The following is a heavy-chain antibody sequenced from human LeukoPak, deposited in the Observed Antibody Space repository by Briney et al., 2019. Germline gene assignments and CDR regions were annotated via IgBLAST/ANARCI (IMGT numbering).Heavy chain of an antibody. CDR2: ISAYSGNT. D-gene: IGHD3-16*01. J-gene: IGHJ4*02. Sequence: ASVKVSCKASGYTFTSYGISWVRQAPGQGVEWMGWISAYSGNTNYAQKLQGRVTMTADTSTSTAYMELRSLRSDDTAVYYCARDEWGSDPPRTRAYFDYWGQGTLVTVSS. CDR1: GYTFTSYG. CDR3: ARDEWGSDPPRTRAYFDY. V-gene: IGHV1-18*01.